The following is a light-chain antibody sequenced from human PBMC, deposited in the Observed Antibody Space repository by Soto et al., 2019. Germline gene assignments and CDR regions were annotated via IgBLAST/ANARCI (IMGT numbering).Light chain of an antibody. V-gene: IGKV1-5*03. CDR2: KAS. J-gene: IGKJ1*01. Sequence: DFPMTQSPSTLSASVGDTVTITCQASRSIDDWLAWYQQRPGKAPKLLIYKASNLESGVPSRFSGSGFGTEFTLTISSLQPDDFATYYCQQYINYSWTFGPGTKVEI. CDR1: RSIDDW. CDR3: QQYINYSWT.